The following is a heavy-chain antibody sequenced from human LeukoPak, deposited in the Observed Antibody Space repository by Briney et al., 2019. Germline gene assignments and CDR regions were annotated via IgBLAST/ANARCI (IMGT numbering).Heavy chain of an antibody. CDR3: ARDQRWFDP. Sequence: PSETLSLTCTVSGGSMTGSHWTWIRQPPGKGLEYIGYVYNSGTTFYNPPLKSRVTISVDTSKNQFSLKLSSVTAADTAVYYCARDQRWFDPWGQGTLVTVSS. CDR2: VYNSGTT. V-gene: IGHV4-59*01. CDR1: GGSMTGSH. J-gene: IGHJ5*02.